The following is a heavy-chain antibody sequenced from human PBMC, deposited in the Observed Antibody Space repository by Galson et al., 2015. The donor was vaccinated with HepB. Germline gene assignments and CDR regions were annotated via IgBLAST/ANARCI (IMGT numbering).Heavy chain of an antibody. D-gene: IGHD3-3*01. CDR2: IIPIFGTA. Sequence: SVKASCKASGGTFSSYAINWVRQAPGQGLEWMGGIIPIFGTANYAQKFQGRVTITADESTSTASMELSSLRSEDTAVYYCATDGLGRNAYDLNPEDYYYYYGLDVWGQGTTVTVSS. V-gene: IGHV1-69*13. CDR3: ATDGLGRNAYDLNPEDYYYYYGLDV. J-gene: IGHJ6*02. CDR1: GGTFSSYA.